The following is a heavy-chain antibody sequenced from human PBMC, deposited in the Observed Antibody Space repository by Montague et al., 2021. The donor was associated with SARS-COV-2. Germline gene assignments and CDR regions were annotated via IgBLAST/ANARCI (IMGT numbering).Heavy chain of an antibody. CDR3: ARVQRGYYYGLGVSAHFDY. CDR1: GGSISNYY. D-gene: IGHD3-10*01. V-gene: IGHV4-59*01. J-gene: IGHJ4*02. Sequence: SETLSLTCTVSGGSISNYYWSWIRQPPGKGLEWIGYIYYSGSPNYNPSLKSRVTISVDTSKTQFSLKLSSVTAADTAVYYCARVQRGYYYGLGVSAHFDYWGQGTLVTVSS. CDR2: IYYSGSP.